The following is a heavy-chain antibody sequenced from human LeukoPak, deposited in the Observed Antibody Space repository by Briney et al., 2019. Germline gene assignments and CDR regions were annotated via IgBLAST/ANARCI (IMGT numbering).Heavy chain of an antibody. Sequence: GGSLRLSCAASGFTFSSYAMSWVRQAPGKGLEWVSAISNNGDRTFHVDSVKGRFTISRDNSKSTLYLQMSSLRVDDTAIYYCVTGFTGWEIDFWGQGTLVTVSS. D-gene: IGHD1-14*01. J-gene: IGHJ4*02. CDR2: ISNNGDRT. CDR1: GFTFSSYA. CDR3: VTGFTGWEIDF. V-gene: IGHV3-23*01.